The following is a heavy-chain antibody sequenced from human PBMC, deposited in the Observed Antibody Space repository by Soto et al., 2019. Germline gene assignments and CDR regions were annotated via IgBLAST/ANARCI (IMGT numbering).Heavy chain of an antibody. V-gene: IGHV4-59*08. Sequence: SETLSLTCTVSGVTIISYYWSWIRQPPGKGLEWIGYIYYSGSTNYNPSLKSRVTISVDTSKNQFSLKLSSVTAADTAVYYCARTIDSYGYFHYWGQGTLVTVSS. CDR3: ARTIDSYGYFHY. CDR2: IYYSGST. D-gene: IGHD5-18*01. J-gene: IGHJ4*02. CDR1: GVTIISYY.